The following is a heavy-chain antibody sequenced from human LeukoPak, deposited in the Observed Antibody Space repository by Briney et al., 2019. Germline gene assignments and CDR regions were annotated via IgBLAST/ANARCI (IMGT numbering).Heavy chain of an antibody. CDR3: ARGGYYYDSSGPQFDY. Sequence: GGSLRLSCAASGFTFSSYGMHWVRQAPGKGLEWVAVISYDGSNKYYADSVKGRFTISRDNSKNTLYLQMNSLRAEDTAVYYCARGGYYYDSSGPQFDYWGQGTLVTVSS. CDR2: ISYDGSNK. V-gene: IGHV3-30*19. J-gene: IGHJ4*02. D-gene: IGHD3-22*01. CDR1: GFTFSSYG.